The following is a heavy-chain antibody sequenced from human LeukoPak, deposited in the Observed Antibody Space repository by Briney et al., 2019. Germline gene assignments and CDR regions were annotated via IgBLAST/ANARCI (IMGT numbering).Heavy chain of an antibody. V-gene: IGHV3-23*01. Sequence: PGGSLRLSWAASGFTFSNSAMRWGRQARGKGVGWGSTLSGSGITTYYAASVKARFTISRDNSKNTLYLQMNTLRAEDTAVYYCAKGIYSSGWSYFDYGGHGTLATVS. D-gene: IGHD6-19*01. CDR3: AKGIYSSGWSYFDY. J-gene: IGHJ4*01. CDR2: LSGSGITT. CDR1: GFTFSNSA.